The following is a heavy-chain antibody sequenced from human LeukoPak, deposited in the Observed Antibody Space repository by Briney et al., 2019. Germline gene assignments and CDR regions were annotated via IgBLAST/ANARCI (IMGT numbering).Heavy chain of an antibody. CDR3: ARALAGFSFDP. V-gene: IGHV3-11*01. CDR2: ISNSGTTI. J-gene: IGHJ5*02. D-gene: IGHD3-10*01. CDR1: GFTFSDYY. Sequence: GGSLRLSCAASGFTFSDYYMSWIRQAPGKGLERVSYISNSGTTIYYADSVKGRFTISRDNAKNSLYLQMNSLRAEDTAMYYCARALAGFSFDPWGQGTLVTVSS.